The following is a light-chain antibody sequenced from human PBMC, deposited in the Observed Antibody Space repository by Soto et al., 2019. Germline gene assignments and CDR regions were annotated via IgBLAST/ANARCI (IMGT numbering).Light chain of an antibody. CDR1: QRVSNTY. Sequence: EILLTQSPCTLSLSPGERATLSCRASQRVSNTYLAWYQQKPGQAPRLLMYGASSRATGIPERFSGSGSGTDFTLTISRLEPEDFEMYYCQQYGSSPFTFGPGTKVDIK. J-gene: IGKJ3*01. CDR3: QQYGSSPFT. V-gene: IGKV3-20*01. CDR2: GAS.